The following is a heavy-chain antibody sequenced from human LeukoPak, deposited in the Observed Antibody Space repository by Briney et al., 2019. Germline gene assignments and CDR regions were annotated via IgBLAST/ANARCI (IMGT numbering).Heavy chain of an antibody. D-gene: IGHD3/OR15-3a*01. V-gene: IGHV3-48*01. Sequence: GGSLRLSCAASGFSFSDYTMNWVRQAPGKGLEWISYLGRGTNNMYYADSVKGRFTIPRDNAKNSLYLQMSSLRAEDTAVYYCVRDRDWAFDYWGQGTLVTVSS. J-gene: IGHJ4*02. CDR2: LGRGTNNM. CDR1: GFSFSDYT. CDR3: VRDRDWAFDY.